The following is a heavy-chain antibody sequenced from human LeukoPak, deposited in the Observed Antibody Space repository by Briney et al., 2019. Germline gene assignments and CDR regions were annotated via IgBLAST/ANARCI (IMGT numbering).Heavy chain of an antibody. CDR3: ARVNGAGDAFDI. J-gene: IGHJ3*02. D-gene: IGHD1-26*01. CDR1: GGSISSYY. Sequence: SETLSLTCTVSGGSISSYYWSWIRQPPGKGLEWIGYIYYSGSTNYNPSHKSRVTISVDTSKNQFSLKLSSVTAADTAVYYCARVNGAGDAFDIWGQGTMVTVSS. V-gene: IGHV4-59*01. CDR2: IYYSGST.